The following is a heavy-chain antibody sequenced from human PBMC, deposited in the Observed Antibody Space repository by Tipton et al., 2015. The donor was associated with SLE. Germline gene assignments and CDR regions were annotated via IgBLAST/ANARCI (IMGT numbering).Heavy chain of an antibody. J-gene: IGHJ3*02. CDR2: IYYSGST. D-gene: IGHD3-10*01. Sequence: TLSLTCTVSGGSISSYYWSWIRQPPGKGLEWIGYIYYSGSTNYNPSLKSPVTISVDTSKNQFSLKLSSVTAADTAVYYCARDRTGGDAFDIWGQGTMVTVSS. CDR1: GGSISSYY. V-gene: IGHV4-59*01. CDR3: ARDRTGGDAFDI.